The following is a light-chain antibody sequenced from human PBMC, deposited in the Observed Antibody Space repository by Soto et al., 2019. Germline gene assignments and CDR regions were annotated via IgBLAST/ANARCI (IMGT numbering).Light chain of an antibody. CDR1: SSDVGAYNY. CDR2: DVS. CDR3: SSYATSSTLGVV. V-gene: IGLV2-14*03. Sequence: QPASVSGSPGQSITISCTGTSSDVGAYNYVSWYQQHPGKAPKLMIYDVSNRPSGVSNRFSGSKSGNTASLTISGLQAEDEADYYCSSYATSSTLGVVFGGGTKVTVL. J-gene: IGLJ2*01.